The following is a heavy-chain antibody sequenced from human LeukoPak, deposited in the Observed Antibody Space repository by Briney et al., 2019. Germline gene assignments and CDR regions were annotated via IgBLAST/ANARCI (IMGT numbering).Heavy chain of an antibody. CDR1: GGFFSGYY. CDR2: INHSGST. Sequence: SETLSLTCAVYGGFFSGYYWSWIRQPPGKGLEWIGEINHSGSTNYNPSLKSRVTISVDTSKNQFSLKLSSVTAADTAVYYCARRRITMVRGAHGGMDVWGKGTTVTVSS. J-gene: IGHJ6*04. D-gene: IGHD3-10*01. CDR3: ARRRITMVRGAHGGMDV. V-gene: IGHV4-34*01.